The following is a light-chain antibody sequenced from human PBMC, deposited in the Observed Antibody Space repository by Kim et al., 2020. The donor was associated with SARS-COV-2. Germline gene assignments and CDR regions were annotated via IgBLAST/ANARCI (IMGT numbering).Light chain of an antibody. J-gene: IGKJ5*01. CDR2: GAS. CDR3: QQYGSSPPIT. CDR1: QSVSSSY. V-gene: IGKV3-20*01. Sequence: PGERATLSCRASQSVSSSYLAWYQQKPGQAPRLLIYGASSRATGIPDRFSGSGCGTDFTLTISRLEPEDFAVYYCQQYGSSPPITFGQGTRLEIK.